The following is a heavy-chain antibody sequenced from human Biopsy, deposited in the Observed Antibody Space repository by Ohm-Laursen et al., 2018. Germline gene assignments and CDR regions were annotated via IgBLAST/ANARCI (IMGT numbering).Heavy chain of an antibody. CDR2: IYYSGST. D-gene: IGHD2/OR15-2a*01. CDR1: GGSISSDY. CDR3: ARATNSTGWPYYYFYGMDV. J-gene: IGHJ6*02. Sequence: GTLSLTYTVSGGSISSDYWSWIRQTPGKGLEWIGYIYYSGSTNYNPSLKSRVAISVDTSKNQFSLRLNSVTAADTAVYYCARATNSTGWPYYYFYGMDVWGQGTTVTVSS. V-gene: IGHV4-59*01.